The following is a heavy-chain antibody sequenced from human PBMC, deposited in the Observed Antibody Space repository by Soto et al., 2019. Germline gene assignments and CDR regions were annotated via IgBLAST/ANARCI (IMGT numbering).Heavy chain of an antibody. CDR1: GYSFTSYW. J-gene: IGHJ4*02. V-gene: IGHV5-10-1*01. CDR3: ARLRNYYYDSSGYADY. CDR2: IDPSDSYT. Sequence: LGESLKISCKGSGYSFTSYWISWVRQMPGKGLEWMGRIDPSDSYTNYSPSFQGHVTISADKSISTAYLQWSSLKASDTAMYYCARLRNYYYDSSGYADYWGQGTLVTVSS. D-gene: IGHD3-22*01.